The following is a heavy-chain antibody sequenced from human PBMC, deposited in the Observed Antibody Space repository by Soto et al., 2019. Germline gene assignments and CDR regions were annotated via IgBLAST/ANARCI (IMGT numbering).Heavy chain of an antibody. Sequence: EVQLLESGGGLVQPGGSLRLSCAASGFTFSSYAMSWVRQAAGKGLEWVSAISSSGDSTYYTDSVKGRFTISRDNSKSTLCLQMNSLRAEDTAVYYCVKRYYYDNSGLWDSWGQGTLVTVSS. J-gene: IGHJ4*02. V-gene: IGHV3-23*01. CDR2: ISSSGDST. D-gene: IGHD3-22*01. CDR3: VKRYYYDNSGLWDS. CDR1: GFTFSSYA.